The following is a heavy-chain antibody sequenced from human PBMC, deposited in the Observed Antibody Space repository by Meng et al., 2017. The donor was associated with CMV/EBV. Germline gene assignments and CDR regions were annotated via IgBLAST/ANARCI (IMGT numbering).Heavy chain of an antibody. D-gene: IGHD6-13*01. CDR1: GYTFTSYG. Sequence: ASVKVSCKASGYTFTSYGISWVRQAPGQGLEWMGWISAYNGNTNYAQKLQGRVTMTTDTSTSTAYMELRSLRSDDTAVYYCARDRAAAGSYYYYYGMDVWGLGTTVTVSS. CDR2: ISAYNGNT. J-gene: IGHJ6*02. V-gene: IGHV1-18*01. CDR3: ARDRAAAGSYYYYYGMDV.